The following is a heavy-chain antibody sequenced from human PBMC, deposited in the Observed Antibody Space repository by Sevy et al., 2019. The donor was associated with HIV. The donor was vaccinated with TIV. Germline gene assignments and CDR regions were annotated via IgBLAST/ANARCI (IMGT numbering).Heavy chain of an antibody. J-gene: IGHJ4*02. D-gene: IGHD1-26*01. CDR3: TKCRWELLPLDY. CDR2: IRGSGDNT. Sequence: GGFLRLSCAASGFTFSNYAMSWVRQSPGKGLEWVSSIRGSGDNTYYADAVKGRFTISRDNSKNRLYLQMNTLKVEDMDVYYCTKCRWELLPLDYWGQGTPVTVSS. V-gene: IGHV3-23*01. CDR1: GFTFSNYA.